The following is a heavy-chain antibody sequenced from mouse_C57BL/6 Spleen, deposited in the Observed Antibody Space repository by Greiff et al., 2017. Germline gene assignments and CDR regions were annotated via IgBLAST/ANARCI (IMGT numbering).Heavy chain of an antibody. Sequence: EVQGVESGPELVKPGDSVKISCKASGYSFTGYFMNWVMQSHGKSLEWIGRINPYNGDTFYNQKFKGKATLTVDKSSSTAHMELRSLTSEDSAVYYCARDDYDQYYFDYWGQGTTLTVSS. CDR2: INPYNGDT. V-gene: IGHV1-20*01. CDR3: ARDDYDQYYFDY. J-gene: IGHJ2*01. D-gene: IGHD2-4*01. CDR1: GYSFTGYF.